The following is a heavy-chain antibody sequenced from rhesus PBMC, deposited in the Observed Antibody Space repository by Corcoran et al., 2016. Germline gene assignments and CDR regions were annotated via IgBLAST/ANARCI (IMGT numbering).Heavy chain of an antibody. CDR1: GGPISGYY. CDR2: IGGSSGGT. J-gene: IGHJ4*01. Sequence: QVQLQESGPGLVKPSETLSLTCAVSGGPISGYYWNLIRHPPGKGLEWVGAIGGSSGGTYYNPSLKSRVTISTDTSKNQFSLKLSSVTAADTAVYYCARYSNYIDYWGQGVLVTVSS. D-gene: IGHD4-23*01. CDR3: ARYSNYIDY. V-gene: IGHV4-165*02.